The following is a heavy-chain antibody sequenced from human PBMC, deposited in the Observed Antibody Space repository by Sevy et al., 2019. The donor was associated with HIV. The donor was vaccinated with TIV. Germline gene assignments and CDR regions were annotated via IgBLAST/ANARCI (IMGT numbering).Heavy chain of an antibody. J-gene: IGHJ1*01. D-gene: IGHD1-26*01. V-gene: IGHV1-18*01. CDR2: LSTYNT. Sequence: ASVKVSCKASGYTFTSYGITWVRQAPGQGLEWMGWLSTYNTNYAEKLQGRVTMTTDTSTSTVYMELRSLRSDDTAVYYCARAPSGSQGPGQYFQHWGQRTLVTVSS. CDR3: ARAPSGSQGPGQYFQH. CDR1: GYTFTSYG.